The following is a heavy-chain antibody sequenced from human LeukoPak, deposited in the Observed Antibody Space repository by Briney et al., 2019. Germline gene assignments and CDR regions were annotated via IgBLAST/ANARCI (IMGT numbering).Heavy chain of an antibody. Sequence: SGGSLRLSCAGIITNYGMSWVRHVPGKGLEWVAGINCGGSNTHSAESVRGRFTISRDFAENSLYLHMNSLRDEDTAFYYCVKDVSSNWYSFDQWGQGTLVTVSS. V-gene: IGHV3-20*04. CDR3: VKDVSSNWYSFDQ. J-gene: IGHJ4*02. D-gene: IGHD6-13*01. CDR1: ITNYG. CDR2: INCGGSNT.